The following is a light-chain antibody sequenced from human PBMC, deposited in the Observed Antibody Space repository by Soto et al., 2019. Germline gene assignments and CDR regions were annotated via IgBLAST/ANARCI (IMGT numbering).Light chain of an antibody. J-gene: IGKJ1*01. V-gene: IGKV3-20*01. CDR2: GAS. CDR3: QQYGSSPQT. CDR1: PSVSSDY. Sequence: EIVLTQSPGTLSLPPGERATLSCRASPSVSSDYLSWYQQKPGQAPRLLIYGASSRATDIPDRFSGRWSGTDFAITVARLEPEDFAVYYCQQYGSSPQTFGQGTTVEIK.